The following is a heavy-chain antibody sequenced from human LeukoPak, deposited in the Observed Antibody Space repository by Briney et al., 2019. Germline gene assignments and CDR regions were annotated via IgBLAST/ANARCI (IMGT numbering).Heavy chain of an antibody. CDR1: GGSISSYY. Sequence: PSETLSLICTVSGGSISSYYWSWIRQPPGKGLEWIGYIYYSGSTNYNPSLKSRVTISVDTSKNQFSLKLSSVTAADTAVYYCARSSGWLSWFDPWGQGTLVTVSS. J-gene: IGHJ5*02. D-gene: IGHD6-19*01. CDR2: IYYSGST. V-gene: IGHV4-59*01. CDR3: ARSSGWLSWFDP.